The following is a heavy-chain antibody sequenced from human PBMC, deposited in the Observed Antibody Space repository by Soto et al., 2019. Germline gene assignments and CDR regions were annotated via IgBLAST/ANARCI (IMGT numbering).Heavy chain of an antibody. V-gene: IGHV4-34*01. J-gene: IGHJ3*01. CDR3: ARPANNHTGNNYYFHDAFDV. D-gene: IGHD2-8*02. CDR1: NGSFSNYY. Sequence: QVQLQQWGAGLLKPSETLSLTCAIYNGSFSNYYWSWIRLTPGKGLEWVGDINHSGGANYNPSLKSRVSMSVDTSKNQFSLRLNSVTAADTAVYYCARPANNHTGNNYYFHDAFDVWGQGRMVTVSS. CDR2: INHSGGA.